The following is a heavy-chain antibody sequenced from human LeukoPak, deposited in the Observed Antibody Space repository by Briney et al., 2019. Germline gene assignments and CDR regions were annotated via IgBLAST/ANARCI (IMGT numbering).Heavy chain of an antibody. CDR1: GGSISSGGYS. J-gene: IGHJ5*02. D-gene: IGHD3-10*01. CDR3: ARGALLSSWFDP. V-gene: IGHV4-30-2*01. CDR2: IYHSGST. Sequence: SETLSLTCAVSGGSISSGGYSWSWIRQPPGKGLEWIGYIYHSGSTYYNPSLKSRVTISVDRSKNQLSLKLSSVTAADTAVYYCARGALLSSWFDPWGQGTLVTVSS.